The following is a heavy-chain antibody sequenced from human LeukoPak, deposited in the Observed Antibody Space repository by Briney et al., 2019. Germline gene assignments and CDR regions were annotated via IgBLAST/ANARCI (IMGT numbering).Heavy chain of an antibody. Sequence: GGSLRLSCAASGFTFSTYWMHWVRQAPGKGLVWVSRISTDGSSTTYADSVEGRFTISRDNARNTLYLQMNSLRAEDTAVYYCARLINGHDAFDIWGQGTMVTVSS. J-gene: IGHJ3*02. CDR2: ISTDGSST. CDR1: GFTFSTYW. D-gene: IGHD3-16*01. V-gene: IGHV3-74*01. CDR3: ARLINGHDAFDI.